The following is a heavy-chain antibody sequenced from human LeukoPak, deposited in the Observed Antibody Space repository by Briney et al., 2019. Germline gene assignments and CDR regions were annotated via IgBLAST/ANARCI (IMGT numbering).Heavy chain of an antibody. Sequence: GGSLRLSCAASGFTFSDYYMSWIRQAPGKGLEWVSYISTTSSYTDYADSVRGRFTISRDNANNLLYLQMNSLRPEDTAVYYCARDWYCSSSICYADRNWFDPWGQGTLVTVSS. V-gene: IGHV3-11*05. CDR3: ARDWYCSSSICYADRNWFDP. D-gene: IGHD2-2*01. CDR2: ISTTSSYT. J-gene: IGHJ5*02. CDR1: GFTFSDYY.